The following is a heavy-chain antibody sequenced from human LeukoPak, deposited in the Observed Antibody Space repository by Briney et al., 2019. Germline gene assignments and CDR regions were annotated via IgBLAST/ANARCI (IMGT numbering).Heavy chain of an antibody. Sequence: GGSLRLSCAASGFTFSSYGMHWVRQAPGKGLEWVAVISYDGSNKYYADSVKGRFTISRDNSKNTLYLQMNSLRAEDTAVYCAKDRTSGYRYGYYFDYWGQGTLVTVSS. J-gene: IGHJ4*02. D-gene: IGHD5-18*01. CDR2: ISYDGSNK. CDR1: GFTFSSYG. V-gene: IGHV3-30*18. CDR3: AKDRTSGYRYGYYFDY.